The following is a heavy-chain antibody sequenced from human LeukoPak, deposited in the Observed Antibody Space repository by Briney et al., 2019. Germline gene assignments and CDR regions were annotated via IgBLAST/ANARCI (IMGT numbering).Heavy chain of an antibody. CDR1: GFTFSSYA. D-gene: IGHD3-10*01. J-gene: IGHJ4*02. V-gene: IGHV3-23*01. CDR2: ISGASGTT. Sequence: PTGGSLRLSCADSGFTFSSYAMTWVRQAPGKGLEWVSTISGASGTTYYADSVKGRFTISRDNSKNTLYLQMNSLRAEDTAVYYCVKDRTGTYTLDYWGQGTLVTVSS. CDR3: VKDRTGTYTLDY.